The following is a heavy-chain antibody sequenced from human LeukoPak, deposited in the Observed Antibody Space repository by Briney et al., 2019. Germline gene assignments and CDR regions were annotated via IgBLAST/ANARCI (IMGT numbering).Heavy chain of an antibody. J-gene: IGHJ4*02. D-gene: IGHD3-22*01. CDR1: GGTFSSYA. V-gene: IGHV1-69*13. Sequence: ASVKVSCKASGGTFSSYAISWVRQAPGQGLEWMGGIIPIFGTANYAQKFQGRVTITADESTSTAYMELSSLRSEDTAVYYCARGPLMIVVDMYYFDYWGQGTQVTVSS. CDR2: IIPIFGTA. CDR3: ARGPLMIVVDMYYFDY.